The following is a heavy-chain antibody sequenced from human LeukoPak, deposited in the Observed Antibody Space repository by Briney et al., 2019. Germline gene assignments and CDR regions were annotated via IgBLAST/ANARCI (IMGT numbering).Heavy chain of an antibody. V-gene: IGHV3-43*01. CDR3: AKGYGSGSYSDSYYFDY. CDR1: GFTFDDYT. Sequence: GGSLRLSCAASGFTFDDYTMHWVRQAPGKGLEWVSRISWDGGSTYYADSVKGRFTISRDNSKNSLYLQMNSLRTEDTALYYCAKGYGSGSYSDSYYFDYWGQGTLVTVSS. CDR2: ISWDGGST. D-gene: IGHD3-10*01. J-gene: IGHJ4*02.